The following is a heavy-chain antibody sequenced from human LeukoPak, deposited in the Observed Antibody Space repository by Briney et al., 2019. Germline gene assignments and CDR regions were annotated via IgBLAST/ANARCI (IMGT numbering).Heavy chain of an antibody. D-gene: IGHD2-2*02. Sequence: SETLSLTCTVSGGSISSYYWSWIWQPAGKGLEWIGRIYTSGSTNYNPSLKSRVTMSVDTSKNQFSLKLSSVTAADTAVYYCARDGRGYCSSTSCYIRDFWFDPWGQGTLVTVSS. CDR2: IYTSGST. CDR3: ARDGRGYCSSTSCYIRDFWFDP. V-gene: IGHV4-4*07. J-gene: IGHJ5*02. CDR1: GGSISSYY.